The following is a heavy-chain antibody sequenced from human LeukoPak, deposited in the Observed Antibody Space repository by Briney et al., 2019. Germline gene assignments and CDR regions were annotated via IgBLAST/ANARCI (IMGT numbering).Heavy chain of an antibody. J-gene: IGHJ4*02. V-gene: IGHV4-59*01. CDR3: ARAPSGYFDY. D-gene: IGHD1-26*01. Sequence: SDTLSLTCTVSGGXISSYYCSWIRQPPGKGLEWIGYIYYSGSTNYNPSLKSRVTISVDTSKNQFSLKLSSVTAADTAVYYCARAPSGYFDYWGQGTLVTDSS. CDR2: IYYSGST. CDR1: GGXISSYY.